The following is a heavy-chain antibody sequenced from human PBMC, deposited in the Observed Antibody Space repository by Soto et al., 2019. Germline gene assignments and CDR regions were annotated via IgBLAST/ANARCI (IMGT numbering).Heavy chain of an antibody. J-gene: IGHJ4*02. CDR3: AKVDAYSYRTDH. CDR2: IGRTNNT. CDR1: GFTFSNSA. V-gene: IGHV3-23*01. Sequence: GSLSLSCAASGFTFSNSAMTWVRQALGKGPEWVSSIGRTNNTHYADSVKGRFAISRDNSQNTLYLQMNSLTAEDTAVYFCAKVDAYSYRTDHWGQGTLVTVSS. D-gene: IGHD3-16*02.